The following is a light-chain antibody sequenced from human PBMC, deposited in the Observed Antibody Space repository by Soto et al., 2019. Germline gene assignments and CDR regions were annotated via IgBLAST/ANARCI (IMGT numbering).Light chain of an antibody. Sequence: EIVLTQSPDTLSLSPGETATLSCRASQSVSSYLAWYQHKPGQAPSLLIYDASRRATGIRTRFSGSGSGADLTLTISSLEPDAFAVYYCQQRRNWPMSTFGQGTKLEIK. J-gene: IGKJ2*01. V-gene: IGKV3-11*01. CDR3: QQRRNWPMST. CDR1: QSVSSY. CDR2: DAS.